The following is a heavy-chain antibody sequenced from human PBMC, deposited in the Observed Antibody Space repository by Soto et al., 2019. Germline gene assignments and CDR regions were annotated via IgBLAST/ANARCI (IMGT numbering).Heavy chain of an antibody. Sequence: SQTNSYKSSGDTFANYWIGLMRPMPGKGLEWVAIIYPSDSRTIYSPSFQGQVTISADKSISTAYLQWTSLKASDTAIYYCSKFKYSTSVRYLQHWGQGTPVT. D-gene: IGHD6-6*01. V-gene: IGHV5-51*01. CDR2: IYPSDSRT. CDR1: GDTFANYW. J-gene: IGHJ1*01. CDR3: SKFKYSTSVRYLQH.